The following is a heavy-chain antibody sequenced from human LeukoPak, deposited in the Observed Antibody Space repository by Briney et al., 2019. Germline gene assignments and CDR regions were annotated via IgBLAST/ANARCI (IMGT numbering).Heavy chain of an antibody. V-gene: IGHV4-4*07. CDR3: ARGHYYDGRGRFDP. J-gene: IGHJ5*02. Sequence: PSETLSLTCSVSGASISSDYWSWIRQPAGKGLEWIGRIYGSGSTAYNPSLKSRVTMSVDTSKNQFSLKLSSVTAADTAVYYCARGHYYDGRGRFDPWGQGILVTVSS. CDR2: IYGSGST. D-gene: IGHD3-16*01. CDR1: GASISSDY.